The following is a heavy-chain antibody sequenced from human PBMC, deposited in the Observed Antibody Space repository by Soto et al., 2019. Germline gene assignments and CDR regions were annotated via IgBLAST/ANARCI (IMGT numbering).Heavy chain of an antibody. CDR1: GFTFSNYA. D-gene: IGHD6-13*01. V-gene: IGHV3-23*01. CDR3: ADPYSSSPHFDY. Sequence: EVQLLESGGGLVQPGGSLRLSCAVSGFTFSNYAMSWVRQAPGKGLEWVSSISNSGASTYYADSVKGRFTISRDNSKNTLDLQMNSLRADDTAIYYCADPYSSSPHFDYWGQGTLVTVSS. CDR2: ISNSGAST. J-gene: IGHJ4*02.